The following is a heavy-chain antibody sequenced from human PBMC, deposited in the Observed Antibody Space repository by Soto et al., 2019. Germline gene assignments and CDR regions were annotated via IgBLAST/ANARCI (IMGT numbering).Heavy chain of an antibody. CDR3: ARNSGSMVQGVTGALDDAFDI. CDR1: GFTFSSYS. D-gene: IGHD3-10*01. V-gene: IGHV3-21*01. CDR2: ISSSSSYI. Sequence: GGSLRLSCAASGFTFSSYSINWVRQAPGKGLEWVSSISSSSSYIYYADSVKGRFTISRDNAKNSLYLQMNSLRAEDTAVYYCARNSGSMVQGVTGALDDAFDIWGQGTMVTVSS. J-gene: IGHJ3*02.